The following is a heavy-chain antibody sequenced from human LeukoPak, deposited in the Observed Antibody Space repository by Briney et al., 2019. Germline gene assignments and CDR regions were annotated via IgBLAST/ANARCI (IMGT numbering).Heavy chain of an antibody. CDR1: GGSISSGGYY. CDR3: ARVPPPDWYFDL. V-gene: IGHV4-31*03. Sequence: KPSETLSLTCTVSGGSISSGGYYWSWIRQHPEKGLEWIGYIYYSGSTYYNPSLKSRVTISVDTSKNQFSLKLSSVTAADTAVYYCARVPPPDWYFDLWGRGTLVTVSS. J-gene: IGHJ2*01. CDR2: IYYSGST.